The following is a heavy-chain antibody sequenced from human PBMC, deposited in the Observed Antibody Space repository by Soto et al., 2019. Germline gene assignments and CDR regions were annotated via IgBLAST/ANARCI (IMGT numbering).Heavy chain of an antibody. J-gene: IGHJ4*02. Sequence: PSETLSLTCTVSCGSISSGDYYWSWIRQTPGKGLEWIGYIYYSGSTNYNPSLKSRVTISVDTSKNQFSLKLSSVTAADTAVYYCAGLGSGSYYSRAKPFDYWGQGTLVTVSS. D-gene: IGHD3-10*01. CDR2: IYYSGST. V-gene: IGHV4-30-4*01. CDR1: CGSISSGDYY. CDR3: AGLGSGSYYSRAKPFDY.